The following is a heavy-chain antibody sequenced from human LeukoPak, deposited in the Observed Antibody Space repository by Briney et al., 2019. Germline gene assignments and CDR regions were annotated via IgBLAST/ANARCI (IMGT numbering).Heavy chain of an antibody. J-gene: IGHJ4*02. CDR1: GFTFSSYT. Sequence: GGSLRLSCTGSGFTFSSYTLHWVRPAPGKEREWVSSISSGGTFVFYADSVTGRFTISRDNAGKFLYLQMDSLRAEDTAVYYCATLGCAGENCPRAGRALGGYWGQGNLVTVSS. D-gene: IGHD2-21*01. CDR2: ISSGGTFV. CDR3: ATLGCAGENCPRAGRALGGY. V-gene: IGHV3-21*01.